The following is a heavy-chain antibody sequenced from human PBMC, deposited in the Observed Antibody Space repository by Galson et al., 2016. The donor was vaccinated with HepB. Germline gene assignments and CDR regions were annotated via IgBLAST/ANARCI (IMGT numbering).Heavy chain of an antibody. CDR3: ARFGPGWGMFSSRRWFDP. D-gene: IGHD2-8*02. CDR2: INHGGTT. J-gene: IGHJ5*02. V-gene: IGHV4-34*01. Sequence: PPGKGLECIGEINHGGTTNYIPSLKSRLTISVDTSKNQFSLKLTSVTAADTAVYYCARFGPGWGMFSSRRWFDPWGQGTLVTVSS.